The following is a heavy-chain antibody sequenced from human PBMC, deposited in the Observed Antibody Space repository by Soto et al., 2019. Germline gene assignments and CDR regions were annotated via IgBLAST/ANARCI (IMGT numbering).Heavy chain of an antibody. CDR2: INRNGKNK. CDR3: ARRRRTDMDDIVLMRDFDF. J-gene: IGHJ4*02. Sequence: QVQLVESGGGLVKPGGSLRLSCTASGFTFSDYYMSWIRQAPGRGLEWLSYINRNGKNKDYADSVRGRFTISRDNAKTSLYLEMNGLSVEDTAVYYCARRRRTDMDDIVLMRDFDFWGQGALVTVSS. CDR1: GFTFSDYY. V-gene: IGHV3-11*01. D-gene: IGHD2-8*01.